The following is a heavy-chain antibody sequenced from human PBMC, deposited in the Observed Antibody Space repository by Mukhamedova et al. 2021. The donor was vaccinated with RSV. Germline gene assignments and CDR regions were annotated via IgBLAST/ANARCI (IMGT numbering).Heavy chain of an antibody. Sequence: VRQAPGKGLEWVSSVSGAGGTTHYADSVKGRFTISRDNSKNTLYLHMNNLRAEDTATYYCAKNRRPYYDLKRSAPGEYWGQGTLV. CDR3: AKNRRPYYDLKRSAPGEY. CDR2: VSGAGGTT. D-gene: IGHD3/OR15-3a*01. V-gene: IGHV3-23*01. J-gene: IGHJ4*02.